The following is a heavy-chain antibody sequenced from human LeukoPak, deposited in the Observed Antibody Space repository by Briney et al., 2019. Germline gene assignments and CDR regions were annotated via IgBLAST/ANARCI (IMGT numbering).Heavy chain of an antibody. D-gene: IGHD6-19*01. CDR2: INPNSGGT. V-gene: IGHV1-2*02. CDR3: ARGAIAVAGTPYYYGMDV. CDR1: GYTFTGYY. Sequence: ASVKVSCKASGYTFTGYYMHWVRQAPGQGLEWMGWINPNSGGTNYAQKFQGRVTMTRDTSISTAYMEPSRLRSDDTAVYYCARGAIAVAGTPYYYGMDVWGQGTTVTVSS. J-gene: IGHJ6*02.